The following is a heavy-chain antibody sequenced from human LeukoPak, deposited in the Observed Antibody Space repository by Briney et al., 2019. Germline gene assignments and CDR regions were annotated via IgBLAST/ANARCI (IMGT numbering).Heavy chain of an antibody. CDR2: IYYSGST. V-gene: IGHV4-59*12. J-gene: IGHJ4*02. CDR3: ARGYGSGSYFVY. Sequence: SETLSLTCTISGGSISTYYWSWIRQPPGKGLEWIGYIYYSGSTNYNPSLKSRVTISLDTSKKQFSLKLSSVTAADTAVYYCARGYGSGSYFVYWGQGTLVTVSS. D-gene: IGHD3-10*01. CDR1: GGSISTYY.